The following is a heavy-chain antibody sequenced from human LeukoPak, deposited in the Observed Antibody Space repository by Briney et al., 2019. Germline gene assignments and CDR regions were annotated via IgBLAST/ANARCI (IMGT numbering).Heavy chain of an antibody. CDR3: ARDGLYGPGI. Sequence: SETLSPTCTVSGGSISSGDYYWSWIRQPPGKGLEWIGYIYYSGSTYYNPSLKSRVTISVDTSKNQFSLKLSSVTAADTAVYYCARDGLYGPGIWGQGTLVTVSS. D-gene: IGHD3-10*01. CDR2: IYYSGST. V-gene: IGHV4-30-4*01. CDR1: GGSISSGDYY. J-gene: IGHJ4*02.